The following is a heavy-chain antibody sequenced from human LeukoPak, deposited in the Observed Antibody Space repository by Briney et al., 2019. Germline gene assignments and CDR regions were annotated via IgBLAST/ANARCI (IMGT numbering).Heavy chain of an antibody. Sequence: PGGSLRLSCAASGFSVSNNYMSWVRQAPGKGLEWVSVIYSGGSTFYADSVKGRFTISRDNSKNTLYLQMNSLRAEDTAVYYCARLRGYSYGLDYWGQGILVTVSP. CDR1: GFSVSNNY. J-gene: IGHJ4*02. V-gene: IGHV3-66*01. CDR2: IYSGGST. CDR3: ARLRGYSYGLDY. D-gene: IGHD5-18*01.